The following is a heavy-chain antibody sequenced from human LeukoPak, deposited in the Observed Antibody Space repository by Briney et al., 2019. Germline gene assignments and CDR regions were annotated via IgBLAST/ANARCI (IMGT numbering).Heavy chain of an antibody. J-gene: IGHJ6*03. Sequence: PGGSLRLSCAASGFTFSSYSMNWVRQAPGKGLEWVSAISGSGGSTYYADSVKGRFTISRDNSKNTLYLQMNSLRAEDTAVYYCARARTYYYDSSGYYYPYYYYMDVWGKGTTVTVSS. CDR3: ARARTYYYDSSGYYYPYYYYMDV. V-gene: IGHV3-23*01. CDR2: ISGSGGST. CDR1: GFTFSSYS. D-gene: IGHD3-22*01.